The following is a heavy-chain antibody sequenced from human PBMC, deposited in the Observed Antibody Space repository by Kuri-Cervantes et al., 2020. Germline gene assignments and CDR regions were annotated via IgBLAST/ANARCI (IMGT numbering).Heavy chain of an antibody. V-gene: IGHV3-23*01. CDR3: TKGMLDGSGSYVDSH. Sequence: GESLKISCAASGFTFSSYAMSWVRQAPGKGLEWVSAISASGGNTYYADSVKGRFTISRDNSKNTLYLQMNSLRTEDTAIYYCTKGMLDGSGSYVDSHWGQGTLVTVSS. D-gene: IGHD3-10*01. CDR1: GFTFSSYA. CDR2: ISASGGNT. J-gene: IGHJ4*02.